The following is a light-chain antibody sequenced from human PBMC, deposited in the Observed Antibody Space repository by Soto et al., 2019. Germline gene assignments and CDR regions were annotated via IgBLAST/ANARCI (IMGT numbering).Light chain of an antibody. V-gene: IGLV2-8*01. Sequence: QSALTQPPSASGSPGQSVTISCTGTSSDIGVFDFVSWYQQHPGKAPKVIIYQVNKRPSGVPDRFSGSKSGNTASLTVSGLRPEDEADYFCSSFAGSNSPYVFGIGTKVTVL. CDR2: QVN. CDR3: SSFAGSNSPYV. J-gene: IGLJ1*01. CDR1: SSDIGVFDF.